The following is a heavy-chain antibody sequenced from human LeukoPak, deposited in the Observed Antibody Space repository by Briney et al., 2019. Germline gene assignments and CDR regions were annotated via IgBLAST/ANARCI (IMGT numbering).Heavy chain of an antibody. CDR2: IWYDGEKK. V-gene: IGHV3-33*01. D-gene: IGHD2-2*01. CDR3: ARGTRVELPRYYYHGMDV. J-gene: IGHJ6*02. CDR1: GFAFHTYG. Sequence: GRSLRLSCVASGFAFHTYGIHWVRQAPGKGLEWVAVIWYDGEKKYFSDSVKGRFTASRDNSKNTVYLQMNSLRAEDTAVYFCARGTRVELPRYYYHGMDVWAQGPRSASP.